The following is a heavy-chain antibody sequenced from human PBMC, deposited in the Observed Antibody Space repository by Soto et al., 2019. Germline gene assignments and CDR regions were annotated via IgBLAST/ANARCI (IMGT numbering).Heavy chain of an antibody. D-gene: IGHD6-19*01. CDR3: AKNGQWLATPPEA. CDR2: ITDGGYTA. Sequence: EMQLLESGGASVQPGGSLRLSCAASGFSFGTFVMTWFRQAPGGGLEWVASITDGGYTASYAETVEGRFTVSRDNSKNKLHLQMNDLRAEDTATYYCAKNGQWLATPPEAWGQGTLVTVSS. V-gene: IGHV3-23*01. CDR1: GFSFGTFV. J-gene: IGHJ4*02.